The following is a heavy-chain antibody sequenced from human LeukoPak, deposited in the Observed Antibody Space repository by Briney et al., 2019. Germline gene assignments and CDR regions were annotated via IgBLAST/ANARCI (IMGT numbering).Heavy chain of an antibody. CDR3: ARRDSNNDAFDI. D-gene: IGHD3-22*01. V-gene: IGHV4-39*01. J-gene: IGHJ3*02. CDR1: GGSISSSSCL. CDR2: IYYSGST. Sequence: SETLSLTCTVSGGSISSSSCLWGWIRQPPGKGLEWIGSIYYSGSTYYNPSLKSRATISVDTSKNQFSLKLSSVTAADTAVYYCARRDSNNDAFDIWGQGTMVTVSS.